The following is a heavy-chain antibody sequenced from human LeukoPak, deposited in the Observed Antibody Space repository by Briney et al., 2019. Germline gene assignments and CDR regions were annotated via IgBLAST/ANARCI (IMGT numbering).Heavy chain of an antibody. D-gene: IGHD4-17*01. V-gene: IGHV3-7*02. CDR1: GFSFSTYW. CDR3: ARGLQLATVTPDF. Sequence: GGSLRLSCAASGFSFSTYWMSWVRQAPGKGLEWVANIKQDGSEKYYVDSAKGRFTISRDNSKNTLYLQMDSLRVEDTALYYCARGLQLATVTPDFWGQGTLVTVSS. J-gene: IGHJ4*02. CDR2: IKQDGSEK.